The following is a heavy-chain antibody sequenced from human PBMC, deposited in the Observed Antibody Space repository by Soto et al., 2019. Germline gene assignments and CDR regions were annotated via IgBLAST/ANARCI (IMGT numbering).Heavy chain of an antibody. Sequence: QVQLVQSGAEVKKPGSSVKVSCKASGGTFSSYAISWVRQAPGQGLEWMGGIIPIFGTANYAQKFQGRVTITADESTSTAYMELSSLRSEDTAVYYCARGYYDSSGYYHYYYYGMDVWGQGTTVTVSS. V-gene: IGHV1-69*01. CDR3: ARGYYDSSGYYHYYYYGMDV. CDR2: IIPIFGTA. J-gene: IGHJ6*02. D-gene: IGHD3-22*01. CDR1: GGTFSSYA.